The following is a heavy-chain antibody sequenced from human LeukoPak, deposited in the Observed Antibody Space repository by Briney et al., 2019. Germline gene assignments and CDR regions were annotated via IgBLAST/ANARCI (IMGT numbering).Heavy chain of an antibody. CDR1: GFTFSSYW. Sequence: GGSLRLSCAASGFTFSSYWMAWVRQAPGKGLVWVSRINSDGSSTSYADSVKGRFTISRDNAKNTLYLQMNSLRAEDTAVYYCAKDGPIVEMATMYYFDYWGQGTLVTVSS. CDR3: AKDGPIVEMATMYYFDY. CDR2: INSDGSST. D-gene: IGHD5-24*01. V-gene: IGHV3-74*01. J-gene: IGHJ4*02.